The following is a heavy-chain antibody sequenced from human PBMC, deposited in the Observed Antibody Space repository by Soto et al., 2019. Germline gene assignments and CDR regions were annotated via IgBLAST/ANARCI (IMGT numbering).Heavy chain of an antibody. V-gene: IGHV3-33*01. CDR1: GFVYRTYA. CDR2: IGSDGSQQ. D-gene: IGHD1-1*01. CDR3: VRGIPSQYTTNWLYWYFDL. Sequence: PGGSLRLSCEASGFVYRTYAMHWVRQAPGKGLEWVALIGSDGSQQYFLDSVKGRFTISRDNSKNTLSLQMNSLRADDTALYFCVRGIPSQYTTNWLYWYFDLWGRGTQVTVSS. J-gene: IGHJ2*01.